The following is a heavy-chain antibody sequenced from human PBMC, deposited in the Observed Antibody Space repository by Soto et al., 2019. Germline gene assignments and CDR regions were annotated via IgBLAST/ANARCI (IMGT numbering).Heavy chain of an antibody. D-gene: IGHD6-13*01. CDR2: TYYSGTI. CDR1: GGSISSSSYF. J-gene: IGHJ4*02. V-gene: IGHV4-39*01. Sequence: SETLSLTCTVSGGSISSSSYFWGWIRQPPGKGLEWIGFTYYSGTIYYSPSLKSRVNISVDTSKNQLSLKLSSVTAADTAVYYCAGRSSSWWAPLKIDYWGQGTLVTVSS. CDR3: AGRSSSWWAPLKIDY.